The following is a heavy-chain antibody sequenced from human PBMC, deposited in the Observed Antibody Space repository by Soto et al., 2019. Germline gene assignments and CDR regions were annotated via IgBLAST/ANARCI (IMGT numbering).Heavy chain of an antibody. V-gene: IGHV1-18*04. D-gene: IGHD2-21*01. CDR1: GYSFINYS. CDR3: ARVPASAHGGGRPYYFDY. CDR2: VSTYNANT. J-gene: IGHJ4*02. Sequence: QVPLVQSGPEVKKPGASVKVSCKASGYSFINYSISWVRQAPGQGLEWMGWVSTYNANTNYEQKFQGGVTMTTDTSTTTAYMELRRLRSDDTAVYFCARVPASAHGGGRPYYFDYWGQGSLVTVSS.